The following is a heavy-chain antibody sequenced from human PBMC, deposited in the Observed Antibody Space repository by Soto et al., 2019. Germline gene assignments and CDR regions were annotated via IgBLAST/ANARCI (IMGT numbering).Heavy chain of an antibody. D-gene: IGHD3-3*01. CDR3: ARARATPPYYYLWRGYRYGMHV. Sequence: SLKVSCKACGGTFSSYAISWVRQARGQGLEWMGGTIPIVGTANYAQKFQGRVTITADESTSTAYMKLSSLRSEETAVYYCARARATPPYYYLWRGYRYGMHVWGQATTVTVSS. V-gene: IGHV1-69*13. J-gene: IGHJ6*02. CDR1: GGTFSSYA. CDR2: TIPIVGTA.